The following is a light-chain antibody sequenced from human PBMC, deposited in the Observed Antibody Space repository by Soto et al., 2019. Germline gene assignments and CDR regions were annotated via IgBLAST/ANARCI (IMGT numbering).Light chain of an antibody. CDR3: AAWDDSLNGEVV. CDR2: STN. V-gene: IGLV1-44*01. CDR1: SSNIGSNS. Sequence: QSVLTQPPSASGTPGQRVTISCSGSSSNIGSNSVNWYQQLPGTAPKLLIYSTNQRPSGVPDRFSGSKSDTSASLAISGLQSEDDADYYCAAWDDSLNGEVVFGGGTKLTVL. J-gene: IGLJ2*01.